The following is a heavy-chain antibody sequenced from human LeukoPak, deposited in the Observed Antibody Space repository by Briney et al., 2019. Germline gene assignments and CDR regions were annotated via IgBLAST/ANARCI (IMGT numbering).Heavy chain of an antibody. CDR3: AKDGPGDDYGDYEAFDI. D-gene: IGHD4-17*01. V-gene: IGHV3-30*18. CDR1: GFTFSSYA. CDR2: ISYDGSNK. J-gene: IGHJ3*02. Sequence: GGSLRLSCAASGFTFSSYAMSWVRQAPGKGLEWVAVISYDGSNKYYADSVKGRFTISRDNSKNTLYLQMNSLRAEDTAVYYCAKDGPGDDYGDYEAFDIWGQGTMVTVSS.